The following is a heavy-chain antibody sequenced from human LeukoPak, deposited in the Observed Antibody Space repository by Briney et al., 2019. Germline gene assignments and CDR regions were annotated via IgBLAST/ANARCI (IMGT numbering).Heavy chain of an antibody. J-gene: IGHJ4*02. V-gene: IGHV3-23*01. CDR3: AKYSGSYYYPPNWDS. CDR1: GFTFSSYA. D-gene: IGHD1-26*01. CDR2: ISGSGDNT. Sequence: PGGSLRLSCAASGFTFSSYAMSWVRQVPGKGLEWVSVISGSGDNTYYADSVKGRFTISRDNSKNMLYLQMNSLRAEDTAVYFCAKYSGSYYYPPNWDSWGQGTLVTVSS.